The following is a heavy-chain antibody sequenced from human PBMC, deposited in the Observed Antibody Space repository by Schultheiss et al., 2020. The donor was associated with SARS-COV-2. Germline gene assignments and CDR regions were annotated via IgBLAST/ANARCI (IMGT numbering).Heavy chain of an antibody. CDR3: ARPGVGGGLVDY. CDR1: GGSISSYY. CDR2: INHSGST. Sequence: GSLRLSCTVSGGSISSYYWGWIRQPPGKGLEWIGEINHSGSTNYNPSLKSRVTISVDTSKNQFSLKLSSVTAADTAVYYCARPGVGGGLVDYWGQGTLVTVSS. D-gene: IGHD3-10*01. V-gene: IGHV4-34*01. J-gene: IGHJ4*02.